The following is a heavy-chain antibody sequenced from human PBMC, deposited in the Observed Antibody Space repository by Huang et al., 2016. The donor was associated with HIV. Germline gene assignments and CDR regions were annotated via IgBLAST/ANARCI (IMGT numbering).Heavy chain of an antibody. CDR1: GGSFSGYY. Sequence: QVQLQQWGAGLLKPSETLSLTCAVYGGSFSGYYWGWIRQPPGKGLEWIGEIKHRGSTNYNPSLKSRVTISVDTSKNQFSLKLSSVTAADTAVYYCARILMYYNSSGYGFDYWGQGTLVTVSS. V-gene: IGHV4-34*01. J-gene: IGHJ4*02. CDR2: IKHRGST. D-gene: IGHD3-22*01. CDR3: ARILMYYNSSGYGFDY.